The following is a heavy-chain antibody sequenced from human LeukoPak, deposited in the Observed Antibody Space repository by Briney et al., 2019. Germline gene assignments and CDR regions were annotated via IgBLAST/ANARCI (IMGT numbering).Heavy chain of an antibody. Sequence: PGGSLRLSCAASGFTFSVHWMSWVRQAPGKGLEWVANIKPDGSEKNYVDSVKGRFTISIDNAKNSLYLQINSLRVEDTAVYWCARELSWSGRDYWGQGTLVTVSS. J-gene: IGHJ4*02. V-gene: IGHV3-7*01. CDR2: IKPDGSEK. D-gene: IGHD3-3*01. CDR1: GFTFSVHW. CDR3: ARELSWSGRDY.